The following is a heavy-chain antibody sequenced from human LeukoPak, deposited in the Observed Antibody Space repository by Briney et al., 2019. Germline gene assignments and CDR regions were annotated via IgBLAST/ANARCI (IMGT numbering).Heavy chain of an antibody. CDR1: GGSISSSSYY. V-gene: IGHV4-39*07. CDR2: IYYSGST. D-gene: IGHD3-22*01. J-gene: IGHJ4*02. CDR3: ARAYYYDSSGYLDY. Sequence: SETLSLTCTVSGGSISSSSYYWGWIRQPPGKGLEWIGSIYYSGSTYYNPSLKSRVTISVDTSKNQFSLKLSTVTAADTAVYYCARAYYYDSSGYLDYWGQGTLVTVSS.